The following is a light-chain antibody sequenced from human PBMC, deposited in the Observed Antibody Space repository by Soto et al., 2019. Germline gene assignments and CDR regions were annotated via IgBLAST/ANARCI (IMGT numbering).Light chain of an antibody. Sequence: AIQITQSPSSLSASVGDRVTITCRASQGIRNDLGWYQQKPGKAPKLLIYAASSLQSGVPSRLSGSGSGTDFTLTIRSLQPEDFATYYCHQSYSSWTFGQGTKVDIK. V-gene: IGKV1-6*01. CDR1: QGIRND. CDR2: AAS. CDR3: HQSYSSWT. J-gene: IGKJ1*01.